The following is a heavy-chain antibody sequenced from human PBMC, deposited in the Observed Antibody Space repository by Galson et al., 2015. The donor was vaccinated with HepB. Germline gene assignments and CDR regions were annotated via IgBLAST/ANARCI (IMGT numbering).Heavy chain of an antibody. V-gene: IGHV4-61*08. CDR2: IHYSGST. D-gene: IGHD3/OR15-3a*01. CDR1: GGSVSSDDYY. Sequence: ETLSLTCTVSGGSVSSDDYYWTWIRPPPGKGLEWIGLIHYSGSTNYNPSLKSRVTISTDTSKNQFSLKLTSVTAADRAVYYCAREGLIFPSFDYGGQGTLVTVSS. J-gene: IGHJ4*02. CDR3: AREGLIFPSFDY.